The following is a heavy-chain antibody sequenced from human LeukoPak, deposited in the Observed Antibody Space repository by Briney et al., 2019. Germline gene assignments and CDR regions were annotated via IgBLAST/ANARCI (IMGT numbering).Heavy chain of an antibody. J-gene: IGHJ6*03. Sequence: PSETLSLTCTVSGGSISSGSYYWSWIRQPAGKGLEWIGRIYTSGSTNYNPSLKSRVTISVDTSKNQFSLKLSSVTAADTAVYYCAREVCSGGSCYHLSYYYYMDVWGKGTTVTISS. V-gene: IGHV4-61*02. D-gene: IGHD2-15*01. CDR1: GGSISSGSYY. CDR2: IYTSGST. CDR3: AREVCSGGSCYHLSYYYYMDV.